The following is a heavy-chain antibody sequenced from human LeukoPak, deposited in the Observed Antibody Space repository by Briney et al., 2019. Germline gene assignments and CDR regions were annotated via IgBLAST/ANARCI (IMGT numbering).Heavy chain of an antibody. CDR3: ARPNYGAGNYFRGPFDM. CDR2: IFLGDSDT. Sequence: GESLQISCQVSGSSFTNYWIGWVRETPERGLEWMGIIFLGDSDTRYSPSFQGQVTISADKSMRTALLQWSHLRASDSAMFYCARPNYGAGNYFRGPFDMWGRGTKVTVSA. CDR1: GSSFTNYW. J-gene: IGHJ3*02. V-gene: IGHV5-51*01. D-gene: IGHD3-10*01.